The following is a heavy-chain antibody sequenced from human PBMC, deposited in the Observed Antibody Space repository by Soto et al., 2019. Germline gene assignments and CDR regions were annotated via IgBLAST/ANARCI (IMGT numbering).Heavy chain of an antibody. J-gene: IGHJ4*02. CDR3: ARDKITGLFDY. D-gene: IGHD2-8*02. V-gene: IGHV4-34*01. CDR2: INHSGST. Sequence: QVQLQQWGAGLLKPSETLSLTCAVYGGSFSGYYWTWIRQPPVTGLEWIGEINHSGSTNYNPSLKSRVTISVDTSKNQFSLKLTSVTAAETAVYYCARDKITGLFDYWGQGTMVTVSS. CDR1: GGSFSGYY.